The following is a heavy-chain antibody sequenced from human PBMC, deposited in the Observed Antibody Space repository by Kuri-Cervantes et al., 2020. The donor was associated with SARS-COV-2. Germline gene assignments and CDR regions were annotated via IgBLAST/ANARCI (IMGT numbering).Heavy chain of an antibody. CDR2: IYSGGIK. CDR1: GGSISSYY. D-gene: IGHD4-17*01. CDR3: ATEIYSDLGTDPFDV. V-gene: IGHV3-53*01. Sequence: GGSLRLSCTVSGGSISSYYWSWIRQPAGKGLEWISIIYSGGIKYLADSVKGRFTVSRDMSQNTIFLQMTSLRTEDTAMYYCATEIYSDLGTDPFDVWGQGTLVTVSS. J-gene: IGHJ3*01.